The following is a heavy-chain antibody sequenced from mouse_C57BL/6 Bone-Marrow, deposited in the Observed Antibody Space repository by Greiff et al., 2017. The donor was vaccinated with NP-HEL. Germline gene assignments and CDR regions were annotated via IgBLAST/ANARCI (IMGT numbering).Heavy chain of an antibody. CDR1: GYTFTSYG. CDR3: ARALYGNYSYYFDY. CDR2: IYPRSGNT. Sequence: VQLQQSGAELARPGASVKLSCKASGYTFTSYGISWVKQRTGQGLEWIGEIYPRSGNTYYNEKFKGKATLTADKSSSTAYMELRSLTSEDSAVYFCARALYGNYSYYFDYWGQGTTLTVSS. V-gene: IGHV1-81*01. D-gene: IGHD2-1*01. J-gene: IGHJ2*01.